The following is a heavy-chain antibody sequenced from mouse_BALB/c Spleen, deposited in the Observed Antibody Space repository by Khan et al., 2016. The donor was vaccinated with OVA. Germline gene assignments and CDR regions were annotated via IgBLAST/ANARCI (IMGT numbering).Heavy chain of an antibody. CDR3: ARPPYFSYVLGS. CDR1: GYTFTNYG. Sequence: QVQLQQPGPELKKPGETVKISCKASGYTFTNYGMNWVKQAPGKGLKWMGWINTYTGESTYADDFKGRFAFSLETSASTAYLQIDNLKNEDTATYFCARPPYFSYVLGSWGQGTSVTVSS. J-gene: IGHJ4*01. D-gene: IGHD2-10*01. CDR2: INTYTGES. V-gene: IGHV9-3-1*01.